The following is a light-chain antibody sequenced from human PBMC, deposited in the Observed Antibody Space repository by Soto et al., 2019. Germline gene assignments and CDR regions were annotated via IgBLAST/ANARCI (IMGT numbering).Light chain of an antibody. CDR3: QKYSSAPLT. J-gene: IGKJ4*01. CDR1: QGIANY. CDR2: AAS. Sequence: DIQMTQSPSSLSASVGDRVTITCRASQGIANYLAWYQLKPGKVPKLLIYAASTLHSGVPSRFSGSGSGTDFTLTISSLQPEDVATYFCQKYSSAPLTFGGGNKVQIK. V-gene: IGKV1-27*01.